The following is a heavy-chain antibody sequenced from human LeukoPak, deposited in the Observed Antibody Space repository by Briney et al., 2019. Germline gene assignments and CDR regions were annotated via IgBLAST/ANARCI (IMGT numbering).Heavy chain of an antibody. J-gene: IGHJ4*02. CDR1: GYSISSGYQ. CDR3: ARSEIEDYSRY. V-gene: IGHV4-38-2*02. Sequence: SETLSLTCTVSGYSISSGYQWGWIRQPPGQGLEWIGSIYQSGSTYDNPSLKRRAIISVDTSKNQFSLRLRSVTAADTAVYYCARSEIEDYSRYWGQGILVTVSS. D-gene: IGHD4-11*01. CDR2: IYQSGST.